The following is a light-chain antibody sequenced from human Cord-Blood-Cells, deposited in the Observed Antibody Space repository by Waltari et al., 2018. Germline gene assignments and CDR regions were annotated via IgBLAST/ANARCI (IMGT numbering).Light chain of an antibody. Sequence: QSALTQPASVSGSPGQSITISCTGTSSDVGGYNYVSWYQKHPGKAPKLMIYDVSKRPSGGSNRFSGSKSGNTASLTISGLQAEDEADYYCSSYTSSSTYVFGTGTKVTVL. J-gene: IGLJ1*01. CDR1: SSDVGGYNY. CDR3: SSYTSSSTYV. V-gene: IGLV2-14*01. CDR2: DVS.